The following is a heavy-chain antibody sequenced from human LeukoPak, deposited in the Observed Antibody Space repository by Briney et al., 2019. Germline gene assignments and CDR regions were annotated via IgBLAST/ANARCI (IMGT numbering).Heavy chain of an antibody. CDR2: ISHDGNT. D-gene: IGHD1-1*01. V-gene: IGHV4-34*01. CDR3: ARRRDWNDVLDS. CDR1: GESFSDYY. Sequence: LETLSLTCAVYGESFSDYYWSWIRQPPEKGLEWIGQISHDGNTNYNPSLKSRVTLSTDTSKNQFSLRLTSVTTADTAIYYCARRRDWNDVLDSWGQGTPVTVSS. J-gene: IGHJ4*02.